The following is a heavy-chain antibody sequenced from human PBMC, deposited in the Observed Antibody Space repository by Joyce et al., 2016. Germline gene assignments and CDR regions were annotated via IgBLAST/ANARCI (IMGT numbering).Heavy chain of an antibody. CDR1: GYTLSTYG. V-gene: IGHV1-18*04. CDR2: ISPYNDKT. D-gene: IGHD3-10*01. J-gene: IGHJ3*01. CDR3: ARWVLRGPIDAFDV. Sequence: QVQLVQSGPEVKKPGASVKVSCKASGYTLSTYGITWVRQASGQGVEWMGWISPYNDKTNYAQNLQGRVSMTTDTSTNTASMGLRRLRSDDTAVYYGARWVLRGPIDAFDVWGQGAMVTVSS.